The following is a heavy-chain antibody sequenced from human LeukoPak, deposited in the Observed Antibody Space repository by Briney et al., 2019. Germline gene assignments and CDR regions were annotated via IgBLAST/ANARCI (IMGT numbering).Heavy chain of an antibody. CDR3: ARDRGPATAFFDY. J-gene: IGHJ4*02. CDR1: GFTFSDYY. V-gene: IGHV3-11*01. CDR2: ISSSGSTI. Sequence: GRSLRLSCAASGFTFSDYYMSWIRQAPGKGLEWVSYISSSGSTIYYADSVKGRFTISRDNAKNSLYLQMNSLRAEDTAVYYCARDRGPATAFFDYWGQGTLVTVSS. D-gene: IGHD2-21*02.